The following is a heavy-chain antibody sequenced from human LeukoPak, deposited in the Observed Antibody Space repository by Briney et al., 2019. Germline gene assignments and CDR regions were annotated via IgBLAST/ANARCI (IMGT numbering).Heavy chain of an antibody. V-gene: IGHV3-53*01. CDR3: ARGEFYLDY. CDR1: GFTVRSNY. CDR2: LYTDGNA. J-gene: IGHJ4*02. Sequence: PGGSLRLSCVVSGFTVRSNYMSWVRQAPGKGLEWVSILYTDGNAYFPDSVRGRFTISRDNSKNTLYLQMNSLRAEDTAVYWCARGEFYLDYWGQGTLVTVSS. D-gene: IGHD3-10*01.